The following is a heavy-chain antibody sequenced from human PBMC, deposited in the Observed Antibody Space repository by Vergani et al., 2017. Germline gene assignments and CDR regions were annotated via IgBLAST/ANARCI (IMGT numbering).Heavy chain of an antibody. D-gene: IGHD2-8*01. Sequence: QVQLQESGPGLVKPSETLALTCTVSGGSITSYYWSWIRQPPGKGLEWIGNIYYSGSTNYDPSLKSRVTRSVDTSKHQFSLELSAMTTADQAVYYCARGRRTSGFGTTFYDYWGQGTLVTVSS. J-gene: IGHJ4*02. CDR2: IYYSGST. CDR3: ARGRRTSGFGTTFYDY. CDR1: GGSITSYY. V-gene: IGHV4-59*01.